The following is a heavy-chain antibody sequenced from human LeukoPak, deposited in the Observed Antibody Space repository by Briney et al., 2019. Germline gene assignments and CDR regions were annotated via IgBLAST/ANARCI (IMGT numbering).Heavy chain of an antibody. CDR3: ARGITMMIVAPGY. V-gene: IGHV3-53*01. CDR1: GFTVSDNY. J-gene: IGHJ4*02. CDR2: VYSNNST. D-gene: IGHD3-22*01. Sequence: GGSLRLSCAASGFTVSDNYMTWVRQAPGRGLEWVSVVYSNNSTYYADSVKGRFTISRDSSNNTLYLQMNSLRVEDTAIYYCARGITMMIVAPGYWGQGTLVTVSS.